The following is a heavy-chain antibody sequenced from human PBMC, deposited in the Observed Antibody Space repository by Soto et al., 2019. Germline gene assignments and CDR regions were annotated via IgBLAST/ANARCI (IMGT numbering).Heavy chain of an antibody. V-gene: IGHV4-59*08. CDR3: ARHEYHYSGLDV. CDR1: GGSISSYY. J-gene: IGHJ6*02. CDR2: IYYSGST. Sequence: SETLSLTCTVSGGSISSYYWSWIRQPPGKGLEWIGYIYYSGSTNSNPSLKSRVTISVDTSKNQFSLKLSSVTAADTAVYYCARHEYHYSGLDVSGQGTTVPVSS.